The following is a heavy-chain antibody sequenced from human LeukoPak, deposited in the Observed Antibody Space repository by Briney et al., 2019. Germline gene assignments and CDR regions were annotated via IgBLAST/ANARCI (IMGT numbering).Heavy chain of an antibody. CDR1: GGTFSSYA. Sequence: ASVKVSCRASGGTFSSYAISWVRQAPGQGLEWMGRIIPIFGTANYAQKFQGRVTITTDESTSTAYMELSSLRSEDTAVYYCARETEAAGNDAFDIWGQGTMVTVSS. J-gene: IGHJ3*02. V-gene: IGHV1-69*05. CDR3: ARETEAAGNDAFDI. D-gene: IGHD6-13*01. CDR2: IIPIFGTA.